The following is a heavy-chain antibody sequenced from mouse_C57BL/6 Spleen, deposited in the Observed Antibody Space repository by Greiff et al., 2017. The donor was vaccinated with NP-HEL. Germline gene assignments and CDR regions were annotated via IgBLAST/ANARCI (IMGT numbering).Heavy chain of an antibody. V-gene: IGHV1-61*01. CDR2: IYPSDSET. CDR1: GYTFTSYW. D-gene: IGHD2-13*01. Sequence: VQLQQPGAELVRPGSSVKLSCKASGYTFTSYWMDWVKQRPGQGLEWIGNIYPSDSETHYNQKFKDKATLTVDKSSSTAYMQLSSLTSEDSAVYYCARYDYRGAMDYWGQGTSVTVSS. CDR3: ARYDYRGAMDY. J-gene: IGHJ4*01.